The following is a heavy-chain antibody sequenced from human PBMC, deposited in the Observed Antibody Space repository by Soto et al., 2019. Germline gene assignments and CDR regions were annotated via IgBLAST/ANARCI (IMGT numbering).Heavy chain of an antibody. CDR2: IDPSDSYT. CDR1: GYSFTSYW. CDR3: ARRDYYDSSGYYGGDAFDI. V-gene: IGHV5-10-1*01. J-gene: IGHJ3*02. Sequence: PGESLKISCKGSGYSFTSYWISWVRQMPGKGLDWMGRIDPSDSYTNYSPSFQGHVTISADKSISTAYLQWSSLKASDTAMYYCARRDYYDSSGYYGGDAFDIWGKGTMVTVSS. D-gene: IGHD3-22*01.